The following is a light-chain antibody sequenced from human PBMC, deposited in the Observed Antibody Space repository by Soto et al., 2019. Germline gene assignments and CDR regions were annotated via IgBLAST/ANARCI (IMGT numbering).Light chain of an antibody. Sequence: DIQLTQSPSTLSASVGDRVTITCRASQSISSWLAWYQQKPGKAPQLLIYKASSLESAVPSRFSDSGSGTEFTLTISSLQPEDFAADYCQQYNSYSAGAFGQGTKVEIK. CDR2: KAS. J-gene: IGKJ1*01. CDR1: QSISSW. V-gene: IGKV1-5*03. CDR3: QQYNSYSAGA.